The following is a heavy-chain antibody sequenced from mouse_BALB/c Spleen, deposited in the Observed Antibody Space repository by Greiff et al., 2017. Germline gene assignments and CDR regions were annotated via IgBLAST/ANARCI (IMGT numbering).Heavy chain of an antibody. CDR2: INPSSGYT. D-gene: IGHD2-1*01. J-gene: IGHJ4*01. V-gene: IGHV1-4*02. CDR3: ARFWGNDAMDY. CDR1: GYTFTSYT. Sequence: VKLMESAAELARPGASVKMSCKASGYTFTSYTMHWVKQRPGQGLEWIGYINPSSGYTEYNQKFKDKTTLTADKSSSTAYMQLSSLTSEDSAVYYCARFWGNDAMDYWGQGTSVTVSS.